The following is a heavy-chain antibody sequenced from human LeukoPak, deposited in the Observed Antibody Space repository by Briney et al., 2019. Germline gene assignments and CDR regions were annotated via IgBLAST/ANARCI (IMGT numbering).Heavy chain of an antibody. J-gene: IGHJ5*02. CDR3: ARDSRVHVLWSGLFVP. CDR1: GYTFTSYG. Sequence: ASVNLACKASGYTFTSYGNSWVRQAPAQGHEWMGWISAYNGNTNYTQKVQGKGTMTTDTSNSTTNMELRSLRFDDTAVYYCARDSRVHVLWSGLFVPWGRGTLVSVSS. V-gene: IGHV1-18*01. D-gene: IGHD3-3*01. CDR2: ISAYNGNT.